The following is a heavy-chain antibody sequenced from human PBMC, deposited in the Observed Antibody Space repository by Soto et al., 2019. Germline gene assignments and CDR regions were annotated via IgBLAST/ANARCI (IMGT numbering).Heavy chain of an antibody. D-gene: IGHD3-22*01. J-gene: IGHJ1*01. CDR3: AREGADYDSSGYYYVGYFQH. CDR1: GGSISSGDYY. Sequence: SETLSLTCTVSGGSISSGDYYWSWIRQPPGKGLEWIGYIYYSGSTYYNPSLKSRVTISVDTSKNQFSLKLSSVTAADTAVYYCAREGADYDSSGYYYVGYFQHWGQGTLVTVSS. V-gene: IGHV4-30-4*01. CDR2: IYYSGST.